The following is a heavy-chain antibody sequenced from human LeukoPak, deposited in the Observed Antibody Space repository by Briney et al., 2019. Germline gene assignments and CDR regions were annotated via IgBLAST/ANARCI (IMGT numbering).Heavy chain of an antibody. J-gene: IGHJ4*02. Sequence: SETLSLTCTVSGGSISSYYWSWIRQPAGKGLEWIGRIYTSGSTNYNPSLKSRVTISVDTSKNQFSLKLSSVTAADTAVYYCASGLAARQIDYWGQGTLVTVSS. CDR1: GGSISSYY. V-gene: IGHV4-4*07. CDR2: IYTSGST. CDR3: ASGLAARQIDY. D-gene: IGHD6-6*01.